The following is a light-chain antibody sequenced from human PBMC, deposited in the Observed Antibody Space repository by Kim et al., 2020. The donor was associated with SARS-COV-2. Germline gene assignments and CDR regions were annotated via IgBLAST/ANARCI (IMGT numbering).Light chain of an antibody. CDR2: GNS. V-gene: IGLV1-40*01. CDR1: SSNIGAGYD. J-gene: IGLJ3*02. CDR3: QSYDSSLSGSV. Sequence: QRVTISCTGRSSNIGAGYDVDWYQQLPGTAPKRLIYGNSNRPSGVPDRFSGSKSGTSASLAITGLQAEDEADYYCQSYDSSLSGSVFGGGTKLTVL.